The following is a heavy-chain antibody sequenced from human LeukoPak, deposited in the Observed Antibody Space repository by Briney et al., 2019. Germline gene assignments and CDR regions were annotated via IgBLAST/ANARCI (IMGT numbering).Heavy chain of an antibody. V-gene: IGHV1-18*01. CDR3: ARDSYYDSSGYYYANY. CDR1: GSTFTSYG. CDR2: ISAYNGNT. J-gene: IGHJ4*02. Sequence: ASVKVSCKASGSTFTSYGISWVRQAPGQGLEWMGWISAYNGNTNYAQKLQGRVTMTTDTSTSTAYMELRSLRSDDTAVYYCARDSYYDSSGYYYANYWGQGTLVTVSS. D-gene: IGHD3-22*01.